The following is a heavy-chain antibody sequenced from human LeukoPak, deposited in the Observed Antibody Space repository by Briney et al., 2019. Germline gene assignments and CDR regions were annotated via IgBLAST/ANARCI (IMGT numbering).Heavy chain of an antibody. CDR3: AKALYGLWLSGDY. CDR1: GFTFSSYA. CDR2: ISGGGGST. J-gene: IGHJ4*02. D-gene: IGHD5-18*01. Sequence: PGGSLRLSRAASGFTFSSYAMSWVRQAPGKGLEWVSAISGGGGSTYYADSVKGRFTVSRDNSKNTLYLLMNSLRAEDTALYYCAKALYGLWLSGDYWGQGTLVTVSS. V-gene: IGHV3-23*01.